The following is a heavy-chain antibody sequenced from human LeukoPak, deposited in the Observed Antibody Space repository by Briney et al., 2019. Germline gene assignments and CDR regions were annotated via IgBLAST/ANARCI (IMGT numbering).Heavy chain of an antibody. D-gene: IGHD3-22*01. Sequence: SETLSLTCNVSGGSISSSSYYWGWIRQPPGTGPEWIGSMYYSGSTYYNPSLKSRVTISGDTSENQLSLKLWSVTAADTAVYYCARLYYYDRTGYPRYYFDYWGQGTLVTVSS. CDR3: ARLYYYDRTGYPRYYFDY. CDR2: MYYSGST. J-gene: IGHJ4*02. V-gene: IGHV4-39*01. CDR1: GGSISSSSYY.